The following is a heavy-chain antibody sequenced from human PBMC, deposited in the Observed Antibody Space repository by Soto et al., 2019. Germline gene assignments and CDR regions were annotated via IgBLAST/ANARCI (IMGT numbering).Heavy chain of an antibody. J-gene: IGHJ5*02. Sequence: PSETLSLTCTVSGGSIISSRYSWGWIRQPPGKGLEWIRSAYYSGSTYYNPSLKSRVTISVDTSKNHFSLKLSSVTAADTAVYYCATRQGGSYTCFAPWGQGTLVTVSS. CDR1: GGSIISSRYS. V-gene: IGHV4-39*01. CDR2: AYYSGST. D-gene: IGHD2-15*01. CDR3: ATRQGGSYTCFAP.